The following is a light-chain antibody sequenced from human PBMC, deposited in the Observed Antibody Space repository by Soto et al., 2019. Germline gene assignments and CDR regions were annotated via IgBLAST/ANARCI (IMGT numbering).Light chain of an antibody. CDR3: AAWDDSLSVVV. Sequence: QAVVTQPPSASGTPGQRVTISCSGSSSNIGSNYVYWYQHLPGTAPKLLIYRNNQRPSAVPDRFSGSKSGTSASLSISGNRSDDEADYYCAAWDDSLSVVVFGGGTKLTVL. CDR2: RNN. CDR1: SSNIGSNY. J-gene: IGLJ2*01. V-gene: IGLV1-47*01.